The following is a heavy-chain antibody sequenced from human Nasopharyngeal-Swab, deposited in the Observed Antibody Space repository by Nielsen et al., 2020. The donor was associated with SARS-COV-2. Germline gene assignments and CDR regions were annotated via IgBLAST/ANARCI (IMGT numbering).Heavy chain of an antibody. Sequence: GESLKISCAASGFRFISYAMSWVRQTPGKGLEWVSGISASGGSTYYADSVKGRFTISRDNSRNTLSLQMNSLRVEDTAVYYCAKDSTMISYWGQGTLVTVSS. CDR3: AKDSTMISY. V-gene: IGHV3-23*01. CDR2: ISASGGST. D-gene: IGHD3-22*01. J-gene: IGHJ4*02. CDR1: GFRFISYA.